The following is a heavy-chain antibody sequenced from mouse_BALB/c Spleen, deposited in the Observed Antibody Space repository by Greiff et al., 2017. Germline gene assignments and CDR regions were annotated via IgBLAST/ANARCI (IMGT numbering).Heavy chain of an antibody. V-gene: IGHV1S29*02. D-gene: IGHD1-2*01. Sequence: VQLQQSGPELVKPGASVKISCKASGYTFTDYNMHWVKQSHGKSLEWIGYIYPYNGGTGYNQKFKSKATLTVDNSSSTAYMELRSLTSEDSAVYYCARRDYGYYAMDYWGQGTSVTVSS. J-gene: IGHJ4*01. CDR2: IYPYNGGT. CDR1: GYTFTDYN. CDR3: ARRDYGYYAMDY.